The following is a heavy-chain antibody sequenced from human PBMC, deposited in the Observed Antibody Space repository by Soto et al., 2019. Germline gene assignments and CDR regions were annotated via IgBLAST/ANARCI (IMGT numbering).Heavy chain of an antibody. D-gene: IGHD3-10*01. Sequence: QITLKESGPTLVKPTQTLTLTCTFSGFSLSTSGVGVGWIRQPPGKALEWLALIYWDDDKRYSPSLKSRLTITKDTSQNQVVLTMTNMDPVDTATYYCAHLTATKVRGVRDAFDIWGQGTMVTVSS. CDR1: GFSLSTSGVG. V-gene: IGHV2-5*02. CDR2: IYWDDDK. J-gene: IGHJ3*02. CDR3: AHLTATKVRGVRDAFDI.